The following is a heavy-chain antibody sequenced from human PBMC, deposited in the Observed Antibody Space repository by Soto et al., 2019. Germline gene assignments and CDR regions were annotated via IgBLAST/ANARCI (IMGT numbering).Heavy chain of an antibody. CDR3: ARVRPPLYYGMDV. Sequence: PSETLSLTCAVYGGSFSGYYWSWIRQPPGKGLEWIGEINHSGSTNYNPSLKSRVTISVDTSKNQFSLKLSSVTAADTAVYYCARVRPPLYYGMDVWGQGTTVTVSS. CDR1: GGSFSGYY. J-gene: IGHJ6*02. CDR2: INHSGST. V-gene: IGHV4-34*01.